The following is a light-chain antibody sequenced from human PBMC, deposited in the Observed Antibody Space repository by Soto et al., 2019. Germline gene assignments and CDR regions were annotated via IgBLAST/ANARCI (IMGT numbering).Light chain of an antibody. V-gene: IGLV4-60*02. J-gene: IGLJ3*02. CDR1: SGHSSYI. CDR3: ETGDSNNRV. Sequence: QLVLTQSSSASASLGSSVKLTCTLSSGHSSYIIAWHQQQPGKAHRYLMKLEGSGSYNKGSGVPDRFSGSSAGADRYLTISNLQVEDEADYYCETGDSNNRVFGGGTKLTVL. CDR2: LEGSGSY.